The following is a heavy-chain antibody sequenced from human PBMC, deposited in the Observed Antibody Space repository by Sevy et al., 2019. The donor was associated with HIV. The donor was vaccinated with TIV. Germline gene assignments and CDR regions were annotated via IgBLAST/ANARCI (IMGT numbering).Heavy chain of an antibody. CDR2: MNQHGTHI. J-gene: IGHJ5*02. V-gene: IGHV3-7*01. D-gene: IGHD7-27*01. Sequence: GGSLRLSCEVSGFTFSDFWMTWVRQSPGKGLEWVAYMNQHGTHINLLDSVRGRFTISRDNAKNSLYLQMDGLRAEDTAIYYCARDPDWGALDRWGQGTLVTVSS. CDR1: GFTFSDFW. CDR3: ARDPDWGALDR.